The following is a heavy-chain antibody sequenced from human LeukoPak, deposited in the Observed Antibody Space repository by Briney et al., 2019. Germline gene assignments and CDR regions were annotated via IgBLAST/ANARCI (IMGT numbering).Heavy chain of an antibody. CDR1: GFTFSTYS. J-gene: IGHJ5*02. CDR2: IGGSSSSI. CDR3: ARELADGSQRFDP. D-gene: IGHD3-10*01. Sequence: GGSPRLSCTASGFTFSTYSMNWVRQAPGKGLEWVSSIGGSSSSIYYADSVKGRFTISRDNAKNSLYLQMNSLRVEDTAVYYCARELADGSQRFDPWGQGTLVTVSS. V-gene: IGHV3-21*01.